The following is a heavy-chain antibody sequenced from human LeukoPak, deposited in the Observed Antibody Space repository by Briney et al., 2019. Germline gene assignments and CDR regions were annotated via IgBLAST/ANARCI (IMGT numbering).Heavy chain of an antibody. CDR3: ATADYYGSGSY. CDR1: GGSISSYY. D-gene: IGHD3-10*01. CDR2: IYYSGST. V-gene: IGHV4-59*01. J-gene: IGHJ4*02. Sequence: SETLSLTCTVSGGSISSYYCSWIRQPPGKGLEWIGYIYYSGSTNYNPSLKSRVTISVDTSKNQFSLKLSSVTAADTAVYYCATADYYGSGSYWGQGTLVTVSS.